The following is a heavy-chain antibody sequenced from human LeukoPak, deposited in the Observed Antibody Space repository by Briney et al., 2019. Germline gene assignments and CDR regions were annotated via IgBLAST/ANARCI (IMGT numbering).Heavy chain of an antibody. D-gene: IGHD2-21*02. Sequence: ASVKVSCKASGYTFTTYGITWVRQAPGQGLEWMGWISAYNGNTNYAQKLQGRVTMTTDTSASTAYMELRSLRSDDTAVYYCARSVVTANFDYWGQGTLVTVSS. CDR2: ISAYNGNT. J-gene: IGHJ4*02. V-gene: IGHV1-18*01. CDR3: ARSVVTANFDY. CDR1: GYTFTTYG.